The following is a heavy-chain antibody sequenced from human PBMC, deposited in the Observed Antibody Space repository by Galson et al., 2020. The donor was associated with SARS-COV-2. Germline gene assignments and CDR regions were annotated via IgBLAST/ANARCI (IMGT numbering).Heavy chain of an antibody. CDR1: GFIFGSYA. CDR3: VKWDDYYSGNPSARLDY. D-gene: IGHD3-22*01. Sequence: GESLKISCAASGFIFGSYAMSWVRQTPGKGLELVSAISGNGGYTDYVDSVEGRFTISRDSSKNTLYLQMNSLRVEDTAIYYCVKWDDYYSGNPSARLDYWGQGNLVTVSS. CDR2: ISGNGGYT. J-gene: IGHJ4*02. V-gene: IGHV3-23*01.